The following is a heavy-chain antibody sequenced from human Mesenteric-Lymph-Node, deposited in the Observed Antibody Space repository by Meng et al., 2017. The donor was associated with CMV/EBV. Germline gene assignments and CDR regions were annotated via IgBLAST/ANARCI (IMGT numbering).Heavy chain of an antibody. J-gene: IGHJ5*02. CDR1: SSSNW. CDR2: LYHSGST. Sequence: SSSNWRSWRRQPPGKRLEWIGELYHSGSTNYNPSLKSRVTISVDTSKDQFSLKLSSVTAADTAVYYCARDPGEPIVVVTAGRGWFDPWGQGTLVTVSS. D-gene: IGHD2-21*02. V-gene: IGHV4-4*02. CDR3: ARDPGEPIVVVTAGRGWFDP.